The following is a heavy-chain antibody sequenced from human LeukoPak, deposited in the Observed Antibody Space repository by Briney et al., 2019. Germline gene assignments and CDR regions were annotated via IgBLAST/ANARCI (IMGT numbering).Heavy chain of an antibody. J-gene: IGHJ6*02. CDR2: ISWNSGSI. CDR1: GFTFDDYA. D-gene: IGHD3-10*01. V-gene: IGHV3-9*01. Sequence: GGSLRLSCAASGFTFDDYAMHWVRQAPGKGLEWVSGISWNSGSIGYADSVKGRFTISRDNAKNSLYLQMNSLRAEDTALYYCAEDGDRNGMDVWGQGTTVTVSS. CDR3: AEDGDRNGMDV.